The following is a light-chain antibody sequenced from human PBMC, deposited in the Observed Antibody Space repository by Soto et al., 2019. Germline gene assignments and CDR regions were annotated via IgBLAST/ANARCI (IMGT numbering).Light chain of an antibody. J-gene: IGKJ3*01. CDR2: DAS. Sequence: DIQMTQSPSSLSASVGDRVTITCQASQEISNYLNWYQQKLGKAPKLLIYDASNLEPGVPSRFSGSGSGTEFIFTISSLQPEDIATYYCQQYDTLSFTFGPGTKVDIK. CDR3: QQYDTLSFT. CDR1: QEISNY. V-gene: IGKV1-33*01.